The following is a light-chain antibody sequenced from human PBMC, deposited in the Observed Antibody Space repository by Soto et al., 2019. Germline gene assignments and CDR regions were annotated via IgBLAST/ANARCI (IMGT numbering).Light chain of an antibody. V-gene: IGLV1-40*01. CDR1: SSNIGAGYD. Sequence: QSVLTQPPSVSGAPGQRVTISCTGSSSNIGAGYDVHWYQQLPGTAPKLLIYGNSNRPSGVPDRFSGSKSGTSASLAITGLQAGDEADYYCQSYDSSLSGSDVVFGGGTKVTV. CDR3: QSYDSSLSGSDVV. J-gene: IGLJ2*01. CDR2: GNS.